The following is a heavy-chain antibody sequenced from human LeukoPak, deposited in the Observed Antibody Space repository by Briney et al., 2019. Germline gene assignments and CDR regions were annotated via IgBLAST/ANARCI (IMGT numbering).Heavy chain of an antibody. J-gene: IGHJ4*02. CDR1: GGSVSSGSYY. CDR3: ARDTQAAAGTDY. Sequence: TSETLSLTCTVSGGSVSSGSYYWSWIRQPPGKGLEWIGYIYYSGSTNYNPSLKSRVTISVDTSKNQFSLKLSSVTAADTAVYYCARDTQAAAGTDYWGQGTLVTVSS. D-gene: IGHD6-13*01. V-gene: IGHV4-61*01. CDR2: IYYSGST.